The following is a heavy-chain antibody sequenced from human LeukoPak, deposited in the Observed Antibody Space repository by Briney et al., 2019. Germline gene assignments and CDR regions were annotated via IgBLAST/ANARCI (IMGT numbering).Heavy chain of an antibody. Sequence: ASVKVSCKASGYTFTGYYMHWVRQAPGQGREWMGRFNPNSGGTNYAQKFQGRVTMTRDTSISTAYMELSRLRSDDTAVYYCASPRYYDSSGYLNDAFDIWGQGTMVTVSS. D-gene: IGHD3-22*01. CDR1: GYTFTGYY. CDR2: FNPNSGGT. V-gene: IGHV1-2*06. J-gene: IGHJ3*02. CDR3: ASPRYYDSSGYLNDAFDI.